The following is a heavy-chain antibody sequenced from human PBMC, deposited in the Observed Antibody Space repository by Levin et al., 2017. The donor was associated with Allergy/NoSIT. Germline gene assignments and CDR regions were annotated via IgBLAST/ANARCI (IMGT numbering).Heavy chain of an antibody. CDR1: GFTFSTYV. CDR3: AKGGYSSSWYRKFDY. V-gene: IGHV3-23*01. Sequence: GGSLRLSCAASGFTFSTYVMTWVRQAPGKGLEWVSAIGGSGGNTYYADSVKGRFTISRDDSKNTLYLQMNSLRVEDTAVYYCAKGGYSSSWYRKFDYWGQGTLVTVSS. CDR2: IGGSGGNT. D-gene: IGHD6-13*01. J-gene: IGHJ4*02.